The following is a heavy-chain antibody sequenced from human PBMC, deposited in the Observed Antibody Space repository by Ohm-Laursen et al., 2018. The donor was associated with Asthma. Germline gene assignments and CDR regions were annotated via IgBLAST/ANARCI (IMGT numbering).Heavy chain of an antibody. CDR3: AKAFATSYHAMDV. V-gene: IGHV3-23*01. Sequence: SLRLSCAASGLPFSNYAMSWDRQAPGKGLEWVSAITGSSDNTYYADSVKGRFTISRDNSKNTLYLQLNSLSAEDTALYYCAKAFATSYHAMDVWGRGTTVTVSS. CDR1: GLPFSNYA. CDR2: ITGSSDNT. D-gene: IGHD3-16*01. J-gene: IGHJ6*02.